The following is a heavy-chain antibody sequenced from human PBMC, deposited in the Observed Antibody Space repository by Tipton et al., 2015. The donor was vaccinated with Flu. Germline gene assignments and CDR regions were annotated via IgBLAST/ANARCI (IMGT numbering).Heavy chain of an antibody. CDR2: IRNKPYGERT. J-gene: IGHJ4*02. Sequence: RSLRLSCTASGFTFGDNTMSWVRQAPGKGLEWVGFIRNKPYGERTEYAASVKGRFTISRDDSKSIAYLQMNSLKREDTAVYYCIRGGAHYFDYWGQGTLVTVSS. CDR3: IRGGAHYFDY. CDR1: GFTFGDNT. V-gene: IGHV3-49*04.